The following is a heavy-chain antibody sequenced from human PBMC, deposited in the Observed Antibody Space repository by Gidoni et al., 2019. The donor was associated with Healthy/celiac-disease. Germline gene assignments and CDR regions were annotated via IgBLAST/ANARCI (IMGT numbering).Heavy chain of an antibody. Sequence: EVQLLESGGGLVQPGGSLRLSCAASGFTFSSYAMSWVRQAPGKGLEWVSAISGSGGSTYYADSVKGRVTISRDNSKNTLYLQMNSRRAEDTAVYYCAKMFNEWMRGETFDYWGQGTLVTVSS. J-gene: IGHJ4*02. D-gene: IGHD1-1*01. V-gene: IGHV3-23*01. CDR1: GFTFSSYA. CDR3: AKMFNEWMRGETFDY. CDR2: ISGSGGST.